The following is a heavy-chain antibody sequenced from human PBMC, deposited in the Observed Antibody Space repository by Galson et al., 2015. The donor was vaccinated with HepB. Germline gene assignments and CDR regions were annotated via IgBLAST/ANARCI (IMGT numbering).Heavy chain of an antibody. J-gene: IGHJ2*01. CDR3: ARVPLQPGYFDL. CDR1: GFTISGYS. V-gene: IGHV3-21*01. Sequence: SLRLSCAASGFTISGYSMIWVRQAPWKGLEWVASITGGGNYINYVDSVQDRFTISRDNARNSLFLQMNSLSVDDTAVYYCARVPLQPGYFDLWGRGTLVTVSS. CDR2: ITGGGNYI. D-gene: IGHD4-11*01.